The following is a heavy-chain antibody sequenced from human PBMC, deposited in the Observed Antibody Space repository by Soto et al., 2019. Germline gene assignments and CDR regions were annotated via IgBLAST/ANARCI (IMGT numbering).Heavy chain of an antibody. CDR2: VSIGGST. J-gene: IGHJ4*02. D-gene: IGHD2-15*01. CDR3: AKRRGAGGHFDY. CDR1: GFTFSSYA. V-gene: IGHV3-23*01. Sequence: PGGSLRLSCAASGFTFSSYAMGWVRQGPGKGLEWVAVVSIGGSTHYADSVRGRFTISRDNSKNTLSLKMNSLPAEDTAVYLCAKRRGAGGHFDYWGQGALVTVSS.